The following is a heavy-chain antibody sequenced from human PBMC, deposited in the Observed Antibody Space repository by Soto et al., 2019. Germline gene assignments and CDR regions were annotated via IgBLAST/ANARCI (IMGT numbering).Heavy chain of an antibody. Sequence: PSETLSLTCAVSGGSLSSGCYSWSWIRQPPGKGLEWIGYIYHSGSTYYNPSLKSRVTISVDRSKNQFSLKLSSVTAADTAVYYCARGQVVAAQHWGQGTLVTISS. CDR3: ARGQVVAAQH. D-gene: IGHD2-15*01. V-gene: IGHV4-30-2*01. CDR1: GGSLSSGCYS. J-gene: IGHJ4*02. CDR2: IYHSGST.